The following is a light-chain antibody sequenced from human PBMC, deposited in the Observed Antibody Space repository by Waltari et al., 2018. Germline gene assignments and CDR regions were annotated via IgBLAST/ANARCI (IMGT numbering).Light chain of an antibody. J-gene: IGLJ3*02. CDR1: SSDVGSYNL. CDR2: EGS. V-gene: IGLV2-23*01. CDR3: CSYAGSSTWV. Sequence: QSALTQPASVSGSPGQSITISCTGTSSDVGSYNLVSWYQRHPGKDPKLMIYEGSKRPSGVFDSFSGSKAGNTASLTISGLQAEDEADYYCCSYAGSSTWVFGGGTKLTVL.